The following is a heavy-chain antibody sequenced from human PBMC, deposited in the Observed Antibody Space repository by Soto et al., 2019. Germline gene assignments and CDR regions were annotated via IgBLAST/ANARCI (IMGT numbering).Heavy chain of an antibody. J-gene: IGHJ6*02. CDR1: GESISNFY. CDR2: VHVSGGT. CDR3: ARDRYGWYPGFDLDV. D-gene: IGHD6-19*01. V-gene: IGHV4-4*07. Sequence: SETLSLTCSVPGESISNFYWSWIRKSAGKGLEWIGHVHVSGGTDYNAPLQSRVSMSADTSNNHVSLQLRSLTAADTAIYYCARDRYGWYPGFDLDVWGPGTTVTVSS.